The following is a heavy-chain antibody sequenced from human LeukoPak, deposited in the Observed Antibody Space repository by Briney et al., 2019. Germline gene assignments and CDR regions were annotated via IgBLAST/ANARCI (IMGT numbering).Heavy chain of an antibody. J-gene: IGHJ6*03. CDR3: ARAETHYYYGSGSIPGLYYYYYMDV. CDR1: GYTFTSYY. Sequence: GASVKVSCKASGYTFTSYYMHWVRQAPGQGLEWMGIINPSGGSTSYAQKFQGRVTMTRDTSTSTVYMELSSLRSEDTAVYYCARAETHYYYGSGSIPGLYYYYYMDVWGKGTTVTVSS. CDR2: INPSGGST. V-gene: IGHV1-46*01. D-gene: IGHD3-10*01.